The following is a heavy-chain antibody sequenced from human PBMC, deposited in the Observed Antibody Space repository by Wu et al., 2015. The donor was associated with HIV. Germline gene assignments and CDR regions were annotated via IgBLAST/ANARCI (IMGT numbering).Heavy chain of an antibody. D-gene: IGHD3-10*01. J-gene: IGHJ4*02. CDR2: MKPKSGDT. CDR1: GYTFTSYD. V-gene: IGHV1-8*01. CDR3: TRVGGRPCIIMVRDPSAS. Sequence: QVQLVQSGAEVRKPGASVKVSCQASGYTFTSYDINWVRQATGQGLEWMGWMKPKSGDTGYAQKFQGRVTMTRDTSTRTVYMELSSLTSDDTAIYYCTRVGGRPCIIMVRDPSASWGQGTLVTVSS.